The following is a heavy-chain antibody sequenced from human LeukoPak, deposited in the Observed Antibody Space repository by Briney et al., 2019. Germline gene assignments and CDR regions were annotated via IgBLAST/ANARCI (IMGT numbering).Heavy chain of an antibody. CDR2: IKSKTDGGTT. Sequence: GGSLRLSCAASGFTFSNAWMSWVRQAPGKGLEWVGRIKSKTDGGTTDYAAPVKGRFTISRDDSKNTLYLQMNSLKTEDTAVYYCTTDTAMVILNYYYYGMDVWGQGTTVTVSS. D-gene: IGHD5-18*01. J-gene: IGHJ6*02. CDR3: TTDTAMVILNYYYYGMDV. CDR1: GFTFSNAW. V-gene: IGHV3-15*01.